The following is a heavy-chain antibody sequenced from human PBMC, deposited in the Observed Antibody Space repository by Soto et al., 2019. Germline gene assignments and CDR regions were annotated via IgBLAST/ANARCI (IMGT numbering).Heavy chain of an antibody. Sequence: GESLKISCRCSGYIFTSYWISWLLQMPVKGLEWMGRIDPSDSYTNYSPSFQGHVTISADKSISTAYLQWSSLKASDTAMYYCARRSLPIYYYYYGMDVWGQGTTVTVSS. CDR2: IDPSDSYT. J-gene: IGHJ6*02. V-gene: IGHV5-10-1*01. CDR1: GYIFTSYW. CDR3: ARRSLPIYYYYYGMDV.